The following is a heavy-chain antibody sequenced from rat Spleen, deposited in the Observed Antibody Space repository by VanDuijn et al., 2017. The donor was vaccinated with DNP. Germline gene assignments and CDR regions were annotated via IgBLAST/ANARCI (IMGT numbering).Heavy chain of an antibody. CDR3: ATHDWQG. Sequence: EVQLVESGGGLVQPGRSMKLSCTVSGFNFSNYYMAWVRQAPTKGLEWVASISSGGGNTYYRDSLKGRFTISRDNAKSTLYLQMDSLRSEETATYYCATHDWQGWGQGVMVTVSS. J-gene: IGHJ2*01. CDR1: GFNFSNYY. D-gene: IGHD1-7*01. CDR2: ISSGGGNT. V-gene: IGHV5S11*01.